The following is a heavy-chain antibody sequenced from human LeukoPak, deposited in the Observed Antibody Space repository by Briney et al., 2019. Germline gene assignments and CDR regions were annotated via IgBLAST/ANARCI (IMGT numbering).Heavy chain of an antibody. CDR3: ARRCYGSGSANWFDP. V-gene: IGHV1-69*01. Sequence: ASVKVSCKASGGTFSDYVISWVRQAPGQGLEWMGGIIPIFNTTNYAQKFQGRVTITADGSTSTAYMELSSLRSEDTAVYYCARRCYGSGSANWFDPWGQGTLVTVSS. J-gene: IGHJ5*02. D-gene: IGHD3-10*01. CDR2: IIPIFNTT. CDR1: GGTFSDYV.